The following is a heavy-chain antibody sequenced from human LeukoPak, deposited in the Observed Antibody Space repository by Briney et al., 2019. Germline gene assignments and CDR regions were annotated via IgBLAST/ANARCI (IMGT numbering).Heavy chain of an antibody. V-gene: IGHV3-30*04. CDR1: GFTFSSYA. Sequence: PGESLRLSCAASGFTFSSYALHWVRQAPGRGLEWVAVMSSDRTERYYADSVKGRFTISRDNSKNTMYLQMNSLTVQDAAVYYCAKSRVVAAAHFDSWGQGTLVAVPP. J-gene: IGHJ4*02. D-gene: IGHD2-15*01. CDR2: MSSDRTER. CDR3: AKSRVVAAAHFDS.